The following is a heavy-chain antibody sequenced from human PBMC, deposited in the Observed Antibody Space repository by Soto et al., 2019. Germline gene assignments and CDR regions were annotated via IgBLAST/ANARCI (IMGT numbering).Heavy chain of an antibody. Sequence: QVQLQESGPGLVKPSQTLSLTCTVSGASISSGGYYWKWIRQHPGKGLEWIGYIYHSGSSYYNPSLKSRVAISVDTSRNQFSLKLSSVTAADTAVYYCARAAPYGSGIQRIDYWGQGTLVTVSS. J-gene: IGHJ4*02. V-gene: IGHV4-31*03. CDR2: IYHSGSS. CDR1: GASISSGGYY. D-gene: IGHD3-10*01. CDR3: ARAAPYGSGIQRIDY.